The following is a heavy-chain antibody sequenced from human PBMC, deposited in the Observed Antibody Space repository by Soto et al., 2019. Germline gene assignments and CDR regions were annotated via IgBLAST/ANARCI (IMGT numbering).Heavy chain of an antibody. Sequence: ASVKVSCKVSGYTLTELSMHWVRQAPGKGLEWMGGFDPEDGETIYAQKFQGRVTMTEDTSTDTAYMELSSLRSEDTAVYYCATVGIAAAVTELYYYYYMDVWGKGTTVTVSS. J-gene: IGHJ6*03. CDR1: GYTLTELS. D-gene: IGHD6-13*01. CDR2: FDPEDGET. CDR3: ATVGIAAAVTELYYYYYMDV. V-gene: IGHV1-24*01.